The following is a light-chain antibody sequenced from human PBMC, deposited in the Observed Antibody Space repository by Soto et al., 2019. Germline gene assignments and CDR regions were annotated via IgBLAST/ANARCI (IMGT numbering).Light chain of an antibody. Sequence: ELVLTQSPGTLSLSPGERATLSCSASQSVTGRYLAWYQQRPGQAPRLLIYDASYRATGIPARFSGSGSGTDFTLTISSLEPEDFAVYYCQNRFNWPWKCGQGNTGDIK. CDR2: DAS. J-gene: IGKJ1*01. CDR1: QSVTGRY. V-gene: IGKV3-11*01. CDR3: QNRFNWPWK.